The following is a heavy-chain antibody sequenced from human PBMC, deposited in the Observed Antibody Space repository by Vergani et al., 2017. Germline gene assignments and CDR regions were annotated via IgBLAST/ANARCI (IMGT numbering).Heavy chain of an antibody. CDR2: IYYSGST. CDR3: ARSLARYYYDSSGYWGMDY. V-gene: IGHV4-31*03. CDR1: GGSISSGGYY. D-gene: IGHD3-22*01. Sequence: QVQLQESGPGLVKPSQTLSLTCTVSGGSISSGGYYWSWIRQHPGKGLEWIGYIYYSGSTNYNPSLKSRVTISVDTSKNQFSLKLSSVTAADTAVYYCARSLARYYYDSSGYWGMDYWGQGTLVTVSS. J-gene: IGHJ4*02.